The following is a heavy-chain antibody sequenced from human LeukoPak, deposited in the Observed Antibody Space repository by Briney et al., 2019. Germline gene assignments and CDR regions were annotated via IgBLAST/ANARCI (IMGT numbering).Heavy chain of an antibody. CDR3: ATHLRFLEWL. V-gene: IGHV3-21*01. Sequence: PGGSLRLSCAASGFTFNSYTMNWVRQAPGKGLEWVSSISSSSSYIYYADSVKGRFTISRDNAKNSLYLQMNSLRAEDTAVYYCATHLRFLEWLWGQGTLVTVSS. CDR1: GFTFNSYT. D-gene: IGHD3-3*01. CDR2: ISSSSSYI. J-gene: IGHJ4*02.